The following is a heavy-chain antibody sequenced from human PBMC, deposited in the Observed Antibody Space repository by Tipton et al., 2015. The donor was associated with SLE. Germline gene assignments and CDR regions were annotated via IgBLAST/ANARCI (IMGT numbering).Heavy chain of an antibody. J-gene: IGHJ4*02. V-gene: IGHV4-34*01. Sequence: GSLRLSCAVYGVSFSGYYWSWIRQPPGKGLEWIGEINHSGSTNYNPPLKSRVTISVDTSKNQFSLKLNSVTAADTAVYYCARGEPYSSFTGWGQGTLVTVSS. CDR1: GVSFSGYY. D-gene: IGHD6-13*01. CDR2: INHSGST. CDR3: ARGEPYSSFTG.